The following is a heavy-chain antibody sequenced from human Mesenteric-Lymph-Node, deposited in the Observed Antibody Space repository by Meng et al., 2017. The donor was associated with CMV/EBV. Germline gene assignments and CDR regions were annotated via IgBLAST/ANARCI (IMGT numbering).Heavy chain of an antibody. Sequence: GSLRLSCTVSDYSMSRGDYWAWIRQPPGKGLEWIGSIYRSGSTYYNPSLKSRVTISVDTSKNQFSLKLTSLTAADTAIYYCAREGGGYDYWGQGTLVTSPQ. D-gene: IGHD1-26*01. V-gene: IGHV4-38-2*02. CDR2: IYRSGST. CDR1: DYSMSRGDY. CDR3: AREGGGYDY. J-gene: IGHJ4*02.